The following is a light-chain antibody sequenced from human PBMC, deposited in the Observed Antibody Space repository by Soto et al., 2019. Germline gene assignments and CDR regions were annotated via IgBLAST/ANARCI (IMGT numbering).Light chain of an antibody. J-gene: IGLJ1*01. Sequence: SVLTQPPSASVTPGQRVTISCSGSSSNIGSNTVNWYQQLPGTAPKLLIYSNNQRPSGVPDRFSGSKSGTSASLAISGLQSEDEADYYCAAWDDSLNGIYVFGTGTKVTVL. CDR1: SSNIGSNT. V-gene: IGLV1-44*01. CDR3: AAWDDSLNGIYV. CDR2: SNN.